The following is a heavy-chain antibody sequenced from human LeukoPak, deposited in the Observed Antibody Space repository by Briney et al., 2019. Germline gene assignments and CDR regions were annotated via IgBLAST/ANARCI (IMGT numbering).Heavy chain of an antibody. CDR2: IYYSGST. CDR3: ARTSNYGSGSYDY. CDR1: GGSISSYY. J-gene: IGHJ4*02. Sequence: PSETLSLTCTVSGGSISSYYWSWIRQPPGKGLEWIGYIYYSGSTNYNPSLKSRVTISVDTSKNQFSLKLSSVTAADTAVYYCARTSNYGSGSYDYWGQGTLVTVSS. V-gene: IGHV4-59*08. D-gene: IGHD3-10*01.